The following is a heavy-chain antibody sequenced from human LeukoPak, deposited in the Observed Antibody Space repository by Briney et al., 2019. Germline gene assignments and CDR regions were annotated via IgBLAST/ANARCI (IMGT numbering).Heavy chain of an antibody. J-gene: IGHJ3*02. D-gene: IGHD3-10*01. CDR3: AKAVGRPDAFDI. V-gene: IGHV3-23*01. Sequence: GGSLRLSCAASGSTFSSYAMSWVRQAPGKGLEWVSAISGSGGSTYYADSVKGRFTISRDNSKNTLYLQMNSLRAEDTAVYYCAKAVGRPDAFDIWGQGTMVTVSS. CDR2: ISGSGGST. CDR1: GSTFSSYA.